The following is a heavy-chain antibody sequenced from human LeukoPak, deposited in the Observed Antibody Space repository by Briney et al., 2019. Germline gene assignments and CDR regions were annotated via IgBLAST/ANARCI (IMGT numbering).Heavy chain of an antibody. D-gene: IGHD6-25*01. V-gene: IGHV4-59*01. CDR3: ARGRLAYYFDY. CDR2: IYYSGST. CDR1: GGSFSGYY. J-gene: IGHJ4*02. Sequence: PSETLSLTCAVYGGSFSGYYWSWIRQPPGKGLEWIGYIYYSGSTNHNPSLKSRVTISVDTSKNQFSLKLSSVTAADTAVYYCARGRLAYYFDYWGQGTLVTVSS.